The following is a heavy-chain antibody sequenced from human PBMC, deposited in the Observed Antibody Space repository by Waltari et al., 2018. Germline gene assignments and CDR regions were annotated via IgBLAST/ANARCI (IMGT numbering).Heavy chain of an antibody. CDR1: GYPFSAYL. V-gene: IGHV1-2*06. J-gene: IGHJ3*02. D-gene: IGHD6-19*01. Sequence: QVQLVPSGAEVKKPGASVQVSCKASGYPFSAYLMHWVRQAPGQGLEWMGRIDPNSGGTNYAQKFQGRVTMTRDTSISTIYMELRRLTFDDTALYYCARDASTAVPEGDAFDIWGQGTMVAVSA. CDR3: ARDASTAVPEGDAFDI. CDR2: IDPNSGGT.